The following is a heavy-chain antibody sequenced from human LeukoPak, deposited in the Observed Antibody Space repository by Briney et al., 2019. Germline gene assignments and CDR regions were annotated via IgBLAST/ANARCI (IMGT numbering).Heavy chain of an antibody. CDR2: INPNSGGT. D-gene: IGHD3-10*01. CDR3: ARDLEGYHYGSGNYPQ. J-gene: IGHJ4*02. CDR1: GYTFTGYY. Sequence: ASVKVSCKASGYTFTGYYIHWLRQAPGQGLEWMGFINPNSGGTNYAQKFQGRVTMTRDTSISTAYMELSSLTSDDTAVYYCARDLEGYHYGSGNYPQWGQGTLITVSS. V-gene: IGHV1-2*02.